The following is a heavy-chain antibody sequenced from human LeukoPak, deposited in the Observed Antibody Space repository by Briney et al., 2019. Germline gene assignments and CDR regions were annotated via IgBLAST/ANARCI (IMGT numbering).Heavy chain of an antibody. J-gene: IGHJ4*02. D-gene: IGHD6-13*01. CDR2: IKQDGSEK. Sequence: GGSLRLSCAASGFTFSSYWMSWVRQAPGKGLEWVANIKQDGSEKYYVDSVKGRFTISRDNAKKSLYLQMNSLRAEDTAVYYCARDQYSSTNYGVFDHWGQGTLVTVSS. CDR3: ARDQYSSTNYGVFDH. CDR1: GFTFSSYW. V-gene: IGHV3-7*03.